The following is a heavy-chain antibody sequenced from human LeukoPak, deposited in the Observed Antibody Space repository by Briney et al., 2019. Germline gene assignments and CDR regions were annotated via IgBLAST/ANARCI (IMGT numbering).Heavy chain of an antibody. J-gene: IGHJ4*02. CDR1: GGSISSGDYY. CDR3: TRSISTYYYDSSGYPYYFDY. V-gene: IGHV4-30-4*01. D-gene: IGHD3-22*01. Sequence: SQTLSLTCTVSGGSISSGDYYWSWLRQPPGKGLEWIVYIYYSGSTYYNPSLKSRVTISVDTSKNQFSLKLSSVTAADTAVYYCTRSISTYYYDSSGYPYYFDYWGQGTLVTVSS. CDR2: IYYSGST.